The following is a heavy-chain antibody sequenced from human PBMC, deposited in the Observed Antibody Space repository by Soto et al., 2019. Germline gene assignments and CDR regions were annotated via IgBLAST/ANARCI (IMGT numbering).Heavy chain of an antibody. CDR1: GFTFTNAW. V-gene: IGHV3-15*07. CDR3: TTGSYSTSKLDRFGY. D-gene: IGHD2-2*01. J-gene: IGHJ4*03. Sequence: PGGSLRLSCAASGFTFTNAWINWVRQAPGKGLEWVGRIKSKIDGGTTDFAAPVKGRFAISRDDSQNMVYLQMTSLKIEDTAVYFCTTGSYSTSKLDRFGYWGHGSMVTV. CDR2: IKSKIDGGTT.